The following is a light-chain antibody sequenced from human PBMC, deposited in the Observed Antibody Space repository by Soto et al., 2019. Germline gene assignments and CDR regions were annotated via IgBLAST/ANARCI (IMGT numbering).Light chain of an antibody. CDR2: NNN. J-gene: IGLJ2*01. CDR3: ATWDDSLPAV. CDR1: TSNIGSKT. V-gene: IGLV1-44*01. Sequence: QSVLTQPPSASGTPGQRVTISCSGSTSNIGSKTVSWHQQLPGSAPRVLIYNNNERPSGVPDRFSGSKSGTSASLAISGLQAEDEADYYCATWDDSLPAVFGGGTKVTVL.